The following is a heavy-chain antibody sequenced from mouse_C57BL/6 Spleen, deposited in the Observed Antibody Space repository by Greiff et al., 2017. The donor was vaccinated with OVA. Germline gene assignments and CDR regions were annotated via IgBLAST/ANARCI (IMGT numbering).Heavy chain of an antibody. J-gene: IGHJ1*03. Sequence: EVKLMESGGGLVQPGGSLKLSCAASGFTFSDYGMAWVRLAPRKGPEWVAFISNLAYSIYYANTVTGRFTISSEYAKNTLYLEMNSLRSEYTGMYYCARGINDYYGNSYGYFDVWGTGATVTVSS. D-gene: IGHD1-1*01. CDR2: ISNLAYSI. CDR3: ARGINDYYGNSYGYFDV. V-gene: IGHV5-15*01. CDR1: GFTFSDYG.